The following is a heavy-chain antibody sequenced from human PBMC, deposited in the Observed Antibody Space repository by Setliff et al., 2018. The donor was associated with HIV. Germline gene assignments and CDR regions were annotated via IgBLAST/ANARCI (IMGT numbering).Heavy chain of an antibody. CDR1: GASISRSSYY. CDR2: TYNSGST. J-gene: IGHJ4*02. Sequence: ATLSLTCTVSGASISRSSYYWGWIRQPPGKGLEWIGSTYNSGSTYYNPSLKSPVMISVDTSNNQFSLKVISMTSADTAVYYCASLLPYSSGWYDFDYWGQGTLVTAPQ. CDR3: ASLLPYSSGWYDFDY. D-gene: IGHD6-13*01. V-gene: IGHV4-39*07.